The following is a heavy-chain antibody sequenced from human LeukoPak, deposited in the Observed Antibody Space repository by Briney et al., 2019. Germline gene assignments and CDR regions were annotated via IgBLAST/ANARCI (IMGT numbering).Heavy chain of an antibody. V-gene: IGHV4-4*07. CDR3: ARDIPLWFGELAFDY. J-gene: IGHJ4*02. Sequence: SETLSLTCTVSGGSISSHYWSWIRQPAGKGLEWIGRIYTSGSTNYNPSLKSRVTMSVDTSKNQFSLKLSSVTAADTAVYYCARDIPLWFGELAFDYWGQGTLVTVSS. D-gene: IGHD3-10*01. CDR2: IYTSGST. CDR1: GGSISSHY.